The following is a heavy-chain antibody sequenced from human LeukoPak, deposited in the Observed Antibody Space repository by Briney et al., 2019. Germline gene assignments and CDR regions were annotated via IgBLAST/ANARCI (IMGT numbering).Heavy chain of an antibody. V-gene: IGHV4-59*01. CDR1: GGSISGYY. CDR2: IHYSGKA. J-gene: IGHJ6*02. CDR3: ARLGVYYDMGV. Sequence: SETLSLTCTVSGGSISGYYWTWIRQPPGKGLEWIGQIHYSGKADYNPSLRSRITISVDTSKNQMSLKLSSVTAADTAVYYCARLGVYYDMGVWGQGTTVTVS. D-gene: IGHD3-16*01.